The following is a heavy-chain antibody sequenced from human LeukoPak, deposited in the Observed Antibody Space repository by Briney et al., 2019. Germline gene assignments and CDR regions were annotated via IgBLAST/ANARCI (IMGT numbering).Heavy chain of an antibody. J-gene: IGHJ4*02. V-gene: IGHV3-9*01. D-gene: IGHD6-13*01. CDR2: ISWNSGSI. CDR3: AKDIGIAATERSFDY. CDR1: GFNFDDYA. Sequence: GGSLRLSCAASGFNFDDYAMHWVRQAPGKGLEWVSGISWNSGSIGYADSVKGRFTISRDNAKNSLYLQMNSLRAEDTALYYCAKDIGIAATERSFDYWGQGTLVTVSS.